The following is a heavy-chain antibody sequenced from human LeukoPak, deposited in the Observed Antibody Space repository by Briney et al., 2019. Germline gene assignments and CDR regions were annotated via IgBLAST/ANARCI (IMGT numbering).Heavy chain of an antibody. D-gene: IGHD3-22*01. J-gene: IGHJ4*02. CDR3: ARDFPYYYDTSGYHFDY. CDR2: ISTSGTTI. CDR1: GFTFSDYY. V-gene: IGHV3-11*04. Sequence: GGSLRLSCAASGFTFSDYYMSWIRQAPGKGLEWVSYISTSGTTIYYADSVKGRFTISRDNAKNSLYLQMNSLRAEDTAVYYCARDFPYYYDTSGYHFDYWGQGTLVTVSS.